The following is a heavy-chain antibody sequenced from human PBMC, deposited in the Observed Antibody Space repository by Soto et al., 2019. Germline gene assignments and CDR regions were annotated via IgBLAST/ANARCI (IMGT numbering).Heavy chain of an antibody. CDR3: ARLRGSTTRAVGPPPRPWYYYGMDV. CDR1: GGSFSGYY. D-gene: IGHD4-4*01. Sequence: SETLSLTCAVYGGSFSGYYWTWIRQPPGTGLEWIGEINHSGSTNYNPSLKSRVTISVDTSKNQFSLKLTSVTASDTAMYYCARLRGSTTRAVGPPPRPWYYYGMDVWGQGTTVTVSS. J-gene: IGHJ6*02. CDR2: INHSGST. V-gene: IGHV4-34*01.